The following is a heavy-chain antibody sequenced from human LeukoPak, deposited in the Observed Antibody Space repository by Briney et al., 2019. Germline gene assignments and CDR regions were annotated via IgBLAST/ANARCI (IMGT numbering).Heavy chain of an antibody. Sequence: SQTLSLTCTVSGGSISSGPYYWSWIRQHPGKGLEWIGYIYYSGSTYNNPSLTSRVTISVDTSKNQFSLKLSSVTAADTAVYYCARAPLDCTKDVCYSGSWWFDPWGQGTLVTVSS. CDR3: ARAPLDCTKDVCYSGSWWFDP. CDR1: GGSISSGPYY. V-gene: IGHV4-31*03. D-gene: IGHD2-8*01. CDR2: IYYSGST. J-gene: IGHJ5*02.